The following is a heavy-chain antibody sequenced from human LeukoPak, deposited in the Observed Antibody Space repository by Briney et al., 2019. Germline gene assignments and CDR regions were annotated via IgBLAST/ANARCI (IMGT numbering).Heavy chain of an antibody. CDR2: IIPSGHTT. CDR3: AKDDRWLQFCC. Sequence: GGSLRLSCAASGFTFSSHGMNWVRQAPGKGVEWVSGIIPSGHTTYYADSVRGRFTISRDNSRNTLYLQMNSLRAEDTAVYYCAKDDRWLQFCCWGQGTLVTVSA. V-gene: IGHV3-23*01. CDR1: GFTFSSHG. J-gene: IGHJ4*02. D-gene: IGHD5-24*01.